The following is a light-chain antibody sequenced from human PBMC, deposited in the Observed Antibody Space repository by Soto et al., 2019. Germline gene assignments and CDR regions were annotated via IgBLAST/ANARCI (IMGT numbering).Light chain of an antibody. CDR2: DAS. J-gene: IGKJ1*01. Sequence: DIQMTQSPSTLSASVGDRVIITCRASQSISDYLAWYQQKPGKAPKLLIYDASNLESGVPSTFSGSGSETEFTLTISSLQPDDFATYYCQQYNSYWTFGQGTKVDIK. CDR3: QQYNSYWT. CDR1: QSISDY. V-gene: IGKV1-5*01.